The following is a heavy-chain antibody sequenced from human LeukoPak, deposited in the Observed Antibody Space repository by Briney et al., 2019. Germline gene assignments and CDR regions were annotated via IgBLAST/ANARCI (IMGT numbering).Heavy chain of an antibody. Sequence: GGSLRLSCAASAFSFSTYAMNWVRQAPGTGLEWVALISYDGSNKYYADSVKGRFTISRDNAKNSLYLQMNSLRAEDTAVYYCARDGYNSDYMDVWGKGTTVTVSS. CDR2: ISYDGSNK. V-gene: IGHV3-30*03. J-gene: IGHJ6*03. CDR1: AFSFSTYA. CDR3: ARDGYNSDYMDV. D-gene: IGHD5-24*01.